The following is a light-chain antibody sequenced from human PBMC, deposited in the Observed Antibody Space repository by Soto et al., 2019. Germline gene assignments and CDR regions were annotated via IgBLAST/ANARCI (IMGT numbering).Light chain of an antibody. CDR3: QSYDSSLSGSRAV. CDR2: GNS. V-gene: IGLV1-40*01. Sequence: QSVLTQPPSVSGAPGQRVTISCTGSSSNIGAGYDVHWYQQRPGTAPKLLIYGNSNRPSGVPDRFSGSKSGTSASLAITGLQAEDEADYYCQSYDSSLSGSRAVFGGGTQLTVL. CDR1: SSNIGAGYD. J-gene: IGLJ7*01.